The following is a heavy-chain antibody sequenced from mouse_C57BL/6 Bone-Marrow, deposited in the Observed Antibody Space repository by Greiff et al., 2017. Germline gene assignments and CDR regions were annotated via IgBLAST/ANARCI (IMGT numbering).Heavy chain of an antibody. V-gene: IGHV5-12*01. J-gene: IGHJ4*01. CDR3: ARPFFYYAMDY. CDR2: ISNGGGST. Sequence: EVQLQESGGGLVQPGGSLKLSCAASGFTFSDYYMYWVRQTPEKRLEWVAYISNGGGSTYYPDTVKGRFTISRDNAKNTLYLQMSRLKSEDTAMYYCARPFFYYAMDYWGQGTSVTVSS. CDR1: GFTFSDYY.